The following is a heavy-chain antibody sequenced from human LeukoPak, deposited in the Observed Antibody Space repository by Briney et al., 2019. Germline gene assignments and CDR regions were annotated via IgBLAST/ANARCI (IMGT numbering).Heavy chain of an antibody. Sequence: PSETLSLTCAVSGGSISSGGYSWRWIRQPPGKGLEWIGYINHSGSTYYNPSLKSRVTISVDRSKNQFSLKLSSVTAADTAVYYCARVAALKYSYGYTLAVFDYWGQGTLVTVSS. CDR1: GGSISSGGYS. J-gene: IGHJ4*02. CDR2: INHSGST. D-gene: IGHD5-18*01. CDR3: ARVAALKYSYGYTLAVFDY. V-gene: IGHV4-30-2*01.